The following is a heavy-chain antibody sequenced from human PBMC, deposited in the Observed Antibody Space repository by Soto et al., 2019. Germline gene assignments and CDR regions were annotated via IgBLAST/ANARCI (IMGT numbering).Heavy chain of an antibody. CDR2: VYHTGKT. D-gene: IGHD3-9*01. Sequence: QVQLQESGPGLVKPSETLSLTCTVSGGSFKSGSYSWSWIRQPPGKGLEWIGYVYHTGKTSYNPSLKSRVSISMDTSKNQFSLNLDSVTAADTAVYFCARDFACVGSWGQGTLVTVSA. J-gene: IGHJ4*02. CDR3: ARDFACVGS. V-gene: IGHV4-61*01. CDR1: GGSFKSGSYS.